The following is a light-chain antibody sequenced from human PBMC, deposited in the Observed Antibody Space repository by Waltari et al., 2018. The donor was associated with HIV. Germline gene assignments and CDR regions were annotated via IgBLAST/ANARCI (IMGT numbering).Light chain of an antibody. Sequence: QSVLTQPPSASGTPGQRVTISCSGSSSNIGTNYVYWYQQLTGTAPKLLIYRNNQRPSGVPDRFSGSKSGTSASLAISGLRSEDEADYYCAAWTDSRYVVFGGGTKLTVL. J-gene: IGLJ2*01. V-gene: IGLV1-47*01. CDR1: SSNIGTNY. CDR3: AAWTDSRYVV. CDR2: RNN.